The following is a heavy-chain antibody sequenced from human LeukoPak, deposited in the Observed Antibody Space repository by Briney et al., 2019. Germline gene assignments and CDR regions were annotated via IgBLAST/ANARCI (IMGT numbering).Heavy chain of an antibody. CDR2: ISSSSSTI. J-gene: IGHJ4*02. CDR3: ARADGSGSYDY. V-gene: IGHV3-48*01. Sequence: GGSLRLSWAASGFTFSSYSMNWVRQAPGKGLEWVSYISSSSSTIYYADSVKGRFTISRDNAKNSLYLQMNSLRAEDTAVYYCARADGSGSYDYWGQGTLVTVSS. D-gene: IGHD3-10*01. CDR1: GFTFSSYS.